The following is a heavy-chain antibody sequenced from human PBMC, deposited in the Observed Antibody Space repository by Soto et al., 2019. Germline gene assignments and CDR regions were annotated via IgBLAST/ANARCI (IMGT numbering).Heavy chain of an antibody. CDR3: AKVRDGYSLDAFDI. CDR2: ISWNSGSI. D-gene: IGHD5-18*01. V-gene: IGHV3-9*01. J-gene: IGHJ3*02. CDR1: GFTFDDYA. Sequence: EVQLVESGGGLVQPGRSLRLSCAASGFTFDDYAMHWVRQAPGKGLEWVSGISWNSGSIGYADSVKGRFTISRDNAKNSLYLQMNSLRAEDTALYYCAKVRDGYSLDAFDIWGQGTMVTVSS.